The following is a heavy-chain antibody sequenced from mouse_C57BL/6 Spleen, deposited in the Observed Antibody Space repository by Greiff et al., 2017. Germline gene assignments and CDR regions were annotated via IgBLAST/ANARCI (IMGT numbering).Heavy chain of an antibody. Sequence: VQVVESGPELVKPGASVKISCKASGYAFSSSWMNWVKQRPGKGLEWIGRIYPGDGDTNYNGKFKGKATLTADKSSSTAYMQLSSLTSEDSAVYFCARWSTTVVEYWYFDVWGTGTTVTVSS. CDR3: ARWSTTVVEYWYFDV. CDR1: GYAFSSSW. CDR2: IYPGDGDT. J-gene: IGHJ1*03. V-gene: IGHV1-82*01. D-gene: IGHD1-1*01.